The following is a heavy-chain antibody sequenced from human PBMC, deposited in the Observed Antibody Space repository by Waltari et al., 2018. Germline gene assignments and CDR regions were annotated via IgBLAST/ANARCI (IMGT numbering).Heavy chain of an antibody. Sequence: QVQLQESGPGLVKPSETLSLTCPVSGGSLSSYYWSWIRQPAGKGLEWIGRIYTSGSTNYNPSLKSRVTMSVDTSKNQFSLKLSSVTAADTAVYYCARALPHCSSTSCYSHYYYYYMDVWGKGTTVTISS. J-gene: IGHJ6*03. CDR1: GGSLSSYY. V-gene: IGHV4-4*07. CDR3: ARALPHCSSTSCYSHYYYYYMDV. D-gene: IGHD2-2*01. CDR2: IYTSGST.